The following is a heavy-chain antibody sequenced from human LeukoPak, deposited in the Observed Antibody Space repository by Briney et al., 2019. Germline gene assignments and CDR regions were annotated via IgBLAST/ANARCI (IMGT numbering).Heavy chain of an antibody. CDR1: GYTLTELS. D-gene: IGHD2-15*01. V-gene: IGHV1-24*01. J-gene: IGHJ3*02. CDR3: AAGGSWWRPFDI. Sequence: ASVKVSCKVSGYTLTELSMHWVRQAPGKGLEWMGGFDPEDGETIYAQKFQGRVTMTEDTSTDTAYMELSSLRSEDTAVYYCAAGGSWWRPFDIWGQGTMVTVSS. CDR2: FDPEDGET.